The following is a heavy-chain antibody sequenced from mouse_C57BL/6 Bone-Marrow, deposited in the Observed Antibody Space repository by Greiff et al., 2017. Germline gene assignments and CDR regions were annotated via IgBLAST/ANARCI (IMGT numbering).Heavy chain of an antibody. D-gene: IGHD1-1*01. CDR1: WFSLTSYA. CDR3: ARNLNYYGSSPHYYAMDY. CDR2: IWTGGGT. V-gene: IGHV2-9-1*01. Sequence: VKLVKSGPGLVAPSQSLSITCTVSWFSLTSYAISWVRQPPGKGLEWLGVIWTGGGTNYNSALKSRLSSSKDNSKSQVFLKMNSMQTDDTARYYCARNLNYYGSSPHYYAMDYWGQGTSVTVSS. J-gene: IGHJ4*01.